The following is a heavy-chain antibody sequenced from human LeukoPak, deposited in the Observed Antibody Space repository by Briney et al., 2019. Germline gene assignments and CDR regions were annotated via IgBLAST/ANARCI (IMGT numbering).Heavy chain of an antibody. CDR1: GFTFSSYA. J-gene: IGHJ6*03. Sequence: PGGSLRLSCAASGFTFSSYAMSWVRQAPGKGSEWVSTISIDGGRTYYADSVKGRFTVSRDTSKNTLYLQMNSLRAEDTAVYYCARKGIGSSRYQNMDVWGKGTTVNVSS. CDR3: ARKGIGSSRYQNMDV. CDR2: ISIDGGRT. V-gene: IGHV3-23*01. D-gene: IGHD6-25*01.